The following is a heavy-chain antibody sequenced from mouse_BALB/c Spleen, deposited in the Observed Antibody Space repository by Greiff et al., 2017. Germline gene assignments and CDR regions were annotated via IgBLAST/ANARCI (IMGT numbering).Heavy chain of an antibody. CDR3: ARSPPEGYAMEY. CDR2: ISSGSSTI. V-gene: IGHV5-17*02. J-gene: IGHJ4*01. CDR1: GFTFSSFG. Sequence: EVKLVESGGGLVQPGGSRKLSCAASGFTFSSFGMHWVRQAPETGLEWVAYISSGSSTIYYADTVKGRFTISRDNPKNTLFLQMTSLRSEDTAMYYCARSPPEGYAMEYWGQGTSVT.